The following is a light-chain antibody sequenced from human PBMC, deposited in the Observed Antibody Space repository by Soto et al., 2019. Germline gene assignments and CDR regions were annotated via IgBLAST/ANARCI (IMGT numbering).Light chain of an antibody. CDR3: SSYAGSNIPV. J-gene: IGLJ1*01. V-gene: IGLV2-8*01. Sequence: QSALTQPPSASGSPGQSVTISCTGTSSDVGGYNSVSWYQHHPGKAPKLIIYEVTKRPSGVPDRFSGSKSGNTASLTVSGIQAEDEADYYCSSYAGSNIPVFGTGTKLTVL. CDR2: EVT. CDR1: SSDVGGYNS.